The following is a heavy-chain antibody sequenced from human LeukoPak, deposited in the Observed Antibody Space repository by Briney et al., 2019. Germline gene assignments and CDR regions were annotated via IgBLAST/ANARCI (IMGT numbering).Heavy chain of an antibody. J-gene: IGHJ3*02. V-gene: IGHV5-51*01. D-gene: IGHD3-10*01. Sequence: GASLKISCKGSGYSFTSYWIGWVRQMPGKGLEWMGIIYPGDSDTRYNPSFQGQVTISADKSISTAYLQWSSLKASDTAMYYCARPSPYYRDAFDIWGQGTMVTVSS. CDR3: ARPSPYYRDAFDI. CDR2: IYPGDSDT. CDR1: GYSFTSYW.